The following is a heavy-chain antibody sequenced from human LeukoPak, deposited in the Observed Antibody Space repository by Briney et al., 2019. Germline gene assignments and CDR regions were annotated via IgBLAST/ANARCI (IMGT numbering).Heavy chain of an antibody. D-gene: IGHD3-10*01. Sequence: ASVKVSCKTSGYTFTSHDFHWVRQATGQDLEWLGWMNPNNGKAAYAQKFQGRITMTRNTAIRTAYMELNSLTSEDTAIYYCARIIFAGLRAFDKWGQGTMVTVSS. V-gene: IGHV1-8*01. J-gene: IGHJ3*02. CDR1: GYTFTSHD. CDR2: MNPNNGKA. CDR3: ARIIFAGLRAFDK.